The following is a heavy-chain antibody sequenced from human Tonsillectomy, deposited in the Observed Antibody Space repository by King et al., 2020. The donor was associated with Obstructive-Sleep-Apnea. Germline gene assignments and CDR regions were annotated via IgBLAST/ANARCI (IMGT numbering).Heavy chain of an antibody. D-gene: IGHD3-22*01. CDR1: GYTFTGYY. Sequence: QLVQSGAEVKKPGASVKVSCKASGYTFTGYYIHWVRQAPGQGLEWMGWISPNSGGTNYAQKFQDRVTMTSDTSINTAYMDLRRLRSDDTAIYYCARDMSAYDSTSPAYWGQGTLVTVSS. CDR2: ISPNSGGT. V-gene: IGHV1-2*02. J-gene: IGHJ4*02. CDR3: ARDMSAYDSTSPAY.